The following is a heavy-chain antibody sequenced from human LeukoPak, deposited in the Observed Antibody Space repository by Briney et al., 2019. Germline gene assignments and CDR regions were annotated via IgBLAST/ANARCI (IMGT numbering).Heavy chain of an antibody. J-gene: IGHJ4*02. CDR1: GFTFSSYW. CDR2: INTDGSSA. CDR3: AREEYDDLGY. D-gene: IGHD3-3*01. V-gene: IGHV3-74*01. Sequence: GGSLRLSCAASGFTFSSYWIHWVRQAPGKGLVWVSRINTDGSSASYADSVKGRFTISRDNAENTLYLQMNSLRAEDTAVYYCAREEYDDLGYWGQGTLVTVSS.